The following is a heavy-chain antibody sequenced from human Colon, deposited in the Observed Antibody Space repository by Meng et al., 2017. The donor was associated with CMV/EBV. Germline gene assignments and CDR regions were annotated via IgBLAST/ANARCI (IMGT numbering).Heavy chain of an antibody. CDR2: ISARSDST. J-gene: IGHJ4*02. V-gene: IGHV3-23*01. D-gene: IGHD6-13*01. Sequence: GGSLRLSCVGSGFTFSNSAMSWVRQAPGKGLEWVSAISARSDSTSYAVSVKGRFTISRDNSKNTLYLEMSTLRAEDTALYYCAKMYWQQLVRRGYFDYWGQGTLVTVSS. CDR1: GFTFSNSA. CDR3: AKMYWQQLVRRGYFDY.